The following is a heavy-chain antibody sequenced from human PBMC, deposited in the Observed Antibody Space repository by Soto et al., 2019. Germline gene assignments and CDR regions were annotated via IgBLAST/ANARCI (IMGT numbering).Heavy chain of an antibody. V-gene: IGHV4-59*01. D-gene: IGHD3-22*01. Sequence: PSETLSLTCTVSGGSINNYYWTWIRQPPGKGLEWIGYIYNSGSTKYNPSLKSRVTISVDTSKNHFSLKVSPVTAADTAVYYCARGQSNFYGYYFDPWGQGTLVTVSS. J-gene: IGHJ4*02. CDR2: IYNSGST. CDR1: GGSINNYY. CDR3: ARGQSNFYGYYFDP.